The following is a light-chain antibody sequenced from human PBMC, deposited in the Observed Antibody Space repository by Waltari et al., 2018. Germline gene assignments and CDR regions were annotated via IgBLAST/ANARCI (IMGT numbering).Light chain of an antibody. Sequence: SSELTQDPAVSVAMGQTVTITCQGNGLRSYYASWYQQRPGQAPILIMYDKNNRPSGSPDRVSGSNSDNTASLTITGAQAEDEASYYCHSRDASGVGGSFGGGTKLTVL. CDR3: HSRDASGVGGS. J-gene: IGLJ2*01. CDR2: DKN. CDR1: GLRSYY. V-gene: IGLV3-19*01.